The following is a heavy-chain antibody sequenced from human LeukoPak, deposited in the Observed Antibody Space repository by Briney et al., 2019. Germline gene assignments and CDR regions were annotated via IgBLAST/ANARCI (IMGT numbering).Heavy chain of an antibody. D-gene: IGHD7-27*01. J-gene: IGHJ6*02. CDR3: AKIPSNWGSAYTESYYYYYGMDV. CDR1: GFTFSSYG. Sequence: QPGGSLRLSCAASGFTFSSYGMHWVRQAPGKGLEWVAVISYDGSNKYYADSVKGRFTISRDNSKNTLYLQMNSLRAEDTAVYYCAKIPSNWGSAYTESYYYYYGMDVWGQGTTVTVSS. V-gene: IGHV3-30*18. CDR2: ISYDGSNK.